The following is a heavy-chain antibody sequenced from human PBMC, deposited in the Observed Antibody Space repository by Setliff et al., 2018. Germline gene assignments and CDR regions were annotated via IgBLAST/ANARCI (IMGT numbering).Heavy chain of an antibody. V-gene: IGHV7-4-1*02. CDR2: INTNTGNP. D-gene: IGHD3-10*01. CDR3: ARASRFGTIKYRGDYYMDV. J-gene: IGHJ6*03. CDR1: GYTFTTYA. Sequence: PSVKVSCKASGYTFTTYAISWMRQAPGQGLEWMGWINTNTGNPSYAQGFTGRFVFSLDTSVSTAYLQISSLKAEDTALYYCARASRFGTIKYRGDYYMDVGGKGTTVTV.